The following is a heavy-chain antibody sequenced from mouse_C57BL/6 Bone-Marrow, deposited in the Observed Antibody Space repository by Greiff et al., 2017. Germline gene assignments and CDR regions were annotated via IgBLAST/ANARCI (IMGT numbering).Heavy chain of an antibody. J-gene: IGHJ3*01. D-gene: IGHD1-1*01. CDR3: ARDFDYGSSYEWFAY. CDR2: IDPSDSYT. Sequence: QVQLQQPGAELVKPGASVKLSCKASGYTFTSYWMHWVKQRPGQGLEWIGEIDPSDSYTNYNQKFKGKSTLTVDKSSSTAYMQLSSLTSEDSAVXYCARDFDYGSSYEWFAYWGQGTLVTVSA. V-gene: IGHV1-69*01. CDR1: GYTFTSYW.